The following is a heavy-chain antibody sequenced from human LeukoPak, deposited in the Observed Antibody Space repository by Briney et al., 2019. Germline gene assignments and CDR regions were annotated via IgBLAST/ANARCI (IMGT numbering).Heavy chain of an antibody. CDR1: GFTFNSHA. V-gene: IGHV3-23*01. J-gene: IGHJ5*02. CDR3: TKEARWFDP. Sequence: PGGSLRLSCVASGFTFNSHAMSWVRQAPGKGLEWVSEISSSGGSTYYADSVKGRFTISRDNSKNTLYLQMNSLRDEDTAVYYCTKEARWFDPWGQGTLVTVSS. CDR2: ISSSGGST. D-gene: IGHD6-6*01.